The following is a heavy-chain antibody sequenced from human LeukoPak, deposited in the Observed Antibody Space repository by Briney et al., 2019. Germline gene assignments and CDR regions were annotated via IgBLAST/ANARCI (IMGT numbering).Heavy chain of an antibody. D-gene: IGHD3-3*01. CDR2: IYTSGST. J-gene: IGHJ5*02. Sequence: PSQALSLTCTVSGGSISSGSYYWSWIRQPAGKGLEWIGRIYTSGSTNYNPSLKSRVTISVDTSKNQFSLKLRSVTAADTAVYYCARALSFRITIFGVDDGSWFDPWGQGTLVTVSS. V-gene: IGHV4-61*02. CDR3: ARALSFRITIFGVDDGSWFDP. CDR1: GGSISSGSYY.